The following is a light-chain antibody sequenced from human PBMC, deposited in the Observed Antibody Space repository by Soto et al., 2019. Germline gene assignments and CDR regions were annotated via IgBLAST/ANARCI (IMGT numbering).Light chain of an antibody. J-gene: IGKJ5*01. CDR1: XSVXDNSDNRNY. V-gene: IGKV4-1*01. CDR3: QQSYSTLIT. CDR2: WAS. Sequence: DIVMTQSPDSLAVXXGXXXXLXXXAXXSVXDNSDNRNYLAWYQQKSGQPPRLIMYWASSRNSGVPDRFSGSGSGTDFILTISSLQAEDFATYYCQQSYSTLITFGQGTRLEIK.